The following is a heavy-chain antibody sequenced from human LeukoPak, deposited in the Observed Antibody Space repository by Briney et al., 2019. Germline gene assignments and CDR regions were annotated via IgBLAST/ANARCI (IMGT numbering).Heavy chain of an antibody. D-gene: IGHD3-16*01. CDR3: ARARNYVWGNWFDP. CDR2: IYHSGST. V-gene: IGHV4-30-2*01. J-gene: IGHJ5*02. CDR1: GGSISSGGYS. Sequence: PSETLSLTCAVSGGSISSGGYSWSWIRQPPGKGLEWIGYIYHSGSTYYNPSLKSRVTISVDRSKNQFSLKLSSVTAADTAVYYCARARNYVWGNWFDPWGQGTLVTVSS.